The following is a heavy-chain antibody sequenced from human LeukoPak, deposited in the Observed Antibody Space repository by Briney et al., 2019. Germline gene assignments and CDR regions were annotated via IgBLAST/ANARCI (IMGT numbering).Heavy chain of an antibody. D-gene: IGHD6-19*01. CDR1: GGTFSSYA. J-gene: IGHJ3*02. V-gene: IGHV1-69*13. CDR2: IIPIFGTA. CDR3: AKDLYSSGWTDAFDI. Sequence: GASVKVSCKASGGTFSSYAISWVRQAPGQGLEWMGGIIPIFGTANYAQKFQGRVTITADESTSTASMELSSLSSDDTAIYYCAKDLYSSGWTDAFDIWGQGTMVTVSS.